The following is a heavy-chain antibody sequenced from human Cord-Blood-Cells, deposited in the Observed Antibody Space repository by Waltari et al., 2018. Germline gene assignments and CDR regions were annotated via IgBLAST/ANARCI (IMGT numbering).Heavy chain of an antibody. CDR3: AARDAKHAFDI. CDR1: GGSFSGYY. Sequence: QVQLQQWGAGLLKPSETLSLTCAVYGGSFSGYYWSWIRQPPGKGLEWIGEINHSGSTNYNPSLKSRVTISVDTSKNQFSLKLSSVTAADTAVYYGAARDAKHAFDIWGQGTMVTVSS. J-gene: IGHJ3*02. CDR2: INHSGST. V-gene: IGHV4-34*01.